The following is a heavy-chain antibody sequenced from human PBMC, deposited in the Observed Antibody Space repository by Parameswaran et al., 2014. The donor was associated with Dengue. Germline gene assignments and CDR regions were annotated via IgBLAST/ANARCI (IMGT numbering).Heavy chain of an antibody. CDR3: ARDMAKFTIFGVAPCDY. V-gene: IGHV3-21*01. Sequence: VRQMPGKGLEWVSSISSSSSYIYYADSVKGRFTISRDNAKNSLYLQMNSLRAEDTAVYYCARDMAKFTIFGVAPCDYWGQGTLVTVSS. CDR2: ISSSSSYI. J-gene: IGHJ4*02. D-gene: IGHD3-3*01.